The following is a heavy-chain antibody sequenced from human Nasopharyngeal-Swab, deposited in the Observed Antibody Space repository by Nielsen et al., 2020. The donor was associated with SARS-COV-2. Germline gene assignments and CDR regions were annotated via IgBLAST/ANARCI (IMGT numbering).Heavy chain of an antibody. D-gene: IGHD6-13*01. J-gene: IGHJ6*02. V-gene: IGHV1-8*01. Sequence: ASVKVSCKASGYTFTSYDINWVRQATGQGPEWMGWMNPNSGNTGYAQKFQGRVTMTRNTSISTAYMELSSLRSEDTAVYYCARDREPGIAYYYGMDVWGQGTTVTVSS. CDR3: ARDREPGIAYYYGMDV. CDR2: MNPNSGNT. CDR1: GYTFTSYD.